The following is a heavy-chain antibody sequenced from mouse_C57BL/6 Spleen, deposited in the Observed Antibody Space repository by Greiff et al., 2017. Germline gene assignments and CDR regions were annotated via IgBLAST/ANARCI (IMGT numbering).Heavy chain of an antibody. CDR2: INPSTGGT. J-gene: IGHJ1*03. V-gene: IGHV1-42*01. CDR1: GYSFTGYY. CDR3: ARSRGSSDDWYFDV. Sequence: EVQLQQSGPELVKPGASVKISCKASGYSFTGYYMNWVKQSPEKSLEWIGEINPSTGGTTYNQKFKAKATLTVDKSSSTAYMQLTSLTSEDSAVYDCARSRGSSDDWYFDVWGTGTTVTVSS. D-gene: IGHD1-1*01.